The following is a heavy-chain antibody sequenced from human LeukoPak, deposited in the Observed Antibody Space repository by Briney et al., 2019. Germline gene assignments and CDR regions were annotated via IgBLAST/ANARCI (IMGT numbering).Heavy chain of an antibody. Sequence: SVKVSCKASVGTFSSYAISWVRQAPGQGLEWMGGIIPIFGTANYAQKFQGRVTITTDESTSTAYMELSSLRSEDTAVYYCAADDRDYFAYWGQGTLVTVSS. V-gene: IGHV1-69*05. CDR2: IIPIFGTA. D-gene: IGHD1-1*01. CDR3: AADDRDYFAY. J-gene: IGHJ4*02. CDR1: VGTFSSYA.